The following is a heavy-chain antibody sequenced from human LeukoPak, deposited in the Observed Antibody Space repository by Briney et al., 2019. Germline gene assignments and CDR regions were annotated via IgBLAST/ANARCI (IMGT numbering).Heavy chain of an antibody. Sequence: GGSLRLSCAASGFTFSSYGMHWVRQAPGKGLEWVPFIRYDGSNKYYADSVNGRFTISRDNSKNTLYLQMTSLRAEDTAVYYCAKVSATADYWGQGTLVTVSS. D-gene: IGHD6-25*01. CDR1: GFTFSSYG. V-gene: IGHV3-30*02. CDR3: AKVSATADY. J-gene: IGHJ4*02. CDR2: IRYDGSNK.